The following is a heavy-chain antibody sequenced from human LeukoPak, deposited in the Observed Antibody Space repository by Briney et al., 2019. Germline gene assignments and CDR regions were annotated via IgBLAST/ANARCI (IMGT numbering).Heavy chain of an antibody. D-gene: IGHD1-26*01. CDR1: GFTFSNYG. Sequence: GGSLRLSCAASGFTFSNYGMSWVRQAPGKGLEWVSAISGSGDSTYYADSVRGRFTISRDNSKNTLYLQMNSLRAEDTAVYYCARDGPWRVGATPMDYYYYMDVWGKGTTVTVSS. CDR3: ARDGPWRVGATPMDYYYYMDV. J-gene: IGHJ6*03. CDR2: ISGSGDST. V-gene: IGHV3-23*01.